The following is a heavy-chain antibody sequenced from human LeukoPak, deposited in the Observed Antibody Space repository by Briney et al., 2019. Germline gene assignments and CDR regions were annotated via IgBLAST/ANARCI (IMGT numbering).Heavy chain of an antibody. J-gene: IGHJ4*02. CDR3: AREQWTTVTKYFDY. D-gene: IGHD4-11*01. CDR1: GYTFTSYD. Sequence: ASVKVSCKASGYTFTSYDINWVRQATGQGLEWMGWMNPNSGNTGYAQKFQGRVTMTRNTSISTAYMELSSLRSEDTAVYYCAREQWTTVTKYFDYWGQGTLVTVSS. CDR2: MNPNSGNT. V-gene: IGHV1-8*01.